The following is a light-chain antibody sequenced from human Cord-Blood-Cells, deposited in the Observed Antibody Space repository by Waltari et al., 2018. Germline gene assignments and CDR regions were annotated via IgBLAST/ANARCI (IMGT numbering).Light chain of an antibody. CDR2: DAS. J-gene: IGKJ4*01. V-gene: IGKV3-11*01. CDR1: QSVSSY. CDR3: QQRSNWPPLT. Sequence: EIVLTQSPATLSLSPGDRATLSCRARQSVSSYLAWYQQKPGQAPRLLIYDASNRATSIPARFSGSGSGTDFTLTISSLEPEDCAVYYCQQRSNWPPLTFGGGTKVEIK.